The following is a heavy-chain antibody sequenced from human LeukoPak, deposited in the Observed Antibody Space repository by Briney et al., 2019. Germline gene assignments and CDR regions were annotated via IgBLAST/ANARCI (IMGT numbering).Heavy chain of an antibody. D-gene: IGHD3-10*01. J-gene: IGHJ3*02. Sequence: PSETLSLTCTVSGGSVSGGSYYWSWIRQPPGKGLEWIGYIYYSGSTNYNPSLKGRVTISVDTSKNQSSLKLSSVTAADTAVYYCARERGYYGSGSHNDAFDIWGQGTMVTVSS. CDR1: GGSVSGGSYY. CDR3: ARERGYYGSGSHNDAFDI. CDR2: IYYSGST. V-gene: IGHV4-61*01.